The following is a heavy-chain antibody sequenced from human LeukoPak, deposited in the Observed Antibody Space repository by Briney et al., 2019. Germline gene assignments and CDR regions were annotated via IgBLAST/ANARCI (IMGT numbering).Heavy chain of an antibody. J-gene: IGHJ4*02. CDR3: AKGDSSGWLYYFDY. V-gene: IGHV3-30*18. CDR2: ISYDGSNK. D-gene: IGHD6-19*01. Sequence: GGSLRLSCAASGFTFSRYGMHWVRQAPGKGLEWVAVISYDGSNKYYADFVKGRFTISRDNSKNTLYLQMNSLRAEVTVVYYGAKGDSSGWLYYFDYWGQGTLVTVSS. CDR1: GFTFSRYG.